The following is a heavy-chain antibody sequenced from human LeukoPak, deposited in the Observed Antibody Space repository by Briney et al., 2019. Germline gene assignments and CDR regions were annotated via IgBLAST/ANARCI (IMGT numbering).Heavy chain of an antibody. CDR1: KFTFSSYA. J-gene: IGHJ3*02. CDR3: ARGITKYSSSWYLDAFDI. Sequence: GGSLRLSCTASKFTFSSYAMHWVRQAPGRGLEWVAVISYDGSNKYYADSVKGRFTISRDNSKNTLYLQMNSLRAEDTAVYYCARGITKYSSSWYLDAFDIWGQGTMVTVPS. V-gene: IGHV3-30*04. D-gene: IGHD6-13*01. CDR2: ISYDGSNK.